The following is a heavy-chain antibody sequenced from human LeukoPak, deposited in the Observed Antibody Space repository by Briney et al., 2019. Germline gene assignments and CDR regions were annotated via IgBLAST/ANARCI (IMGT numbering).Heavy chain of an antibody. J-gene: IGHJ4*02. Sequence: GASVKVSCKASVGTFRNYAISWVRLAPGQGLEWMGGLIPLFGRAEYAQKFQGRVTITADEPTNTAYMELNFLRSEDTAVYYCASPKENSDYYFDSWGQGTLVAVSA. CDR3: ASPKENSDYYFDS. D-gene: IGHD4-11*01. V-gene: IGHV1-69*13. CDR2: LIPLFGRA. CDR1: VGTFRNYA.